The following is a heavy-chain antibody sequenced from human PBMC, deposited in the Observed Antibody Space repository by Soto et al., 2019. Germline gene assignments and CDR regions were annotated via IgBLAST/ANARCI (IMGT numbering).Heavy chain of an antibody. D-gene: IGHD3-10*01. J-gene: IGHJ4*02. CDR1: GGTFSSYA. Sequence: GASVKVSCKASGGTFSSYAISWVRQAPGQGLEWMGGIIPIFGTANYAQKFQGRVTITADESTSTAYMELSSLRSEDTAVYYCARASVVRGVIITFYDYWGQGTLVTVSS. CDR2: IIPIFGTA. CDR3: ARASVVRGVIITFYDY. V-gene: IGHV1-69*13.